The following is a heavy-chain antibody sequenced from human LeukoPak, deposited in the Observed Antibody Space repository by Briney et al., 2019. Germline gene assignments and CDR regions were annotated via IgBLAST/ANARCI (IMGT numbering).Heavy chain of an antibody. CDR2: IIPVFRTA. CDR1: GGDFSTFG. J-gene: IGHJ4*02. Sequence: ASVKVSCKASGGDFSTFGIHWVRQAPGQGFEWMGGIIPVFRTANYAQKWKGRVTITADESSTTAYMELSSLRSEDTAVYYCARLPLGYTYGYWGQGTLVPVSS. V-gene: IGHV1-69*13. D-gene: IGHD5-12*01. CDR3: ARLPLGYTYGY.